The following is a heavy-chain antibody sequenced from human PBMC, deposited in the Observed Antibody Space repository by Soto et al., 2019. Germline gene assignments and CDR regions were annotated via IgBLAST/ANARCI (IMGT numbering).Heavy chain of an antibody. CDR2: ISYDGSNK. CDR1: GFTFSSYG. Sequence: GGSLRLSCAASGFTFSSYGMHWVRQAPGKGLEWVVVISYDGSNKYYADSVKGRFTISRDNSKNTLYLQMNSLRAEDTAVYYCSKPSFSSGWSPYYYYYGMDVWGQGTTVTVSS. J-gene: IGHJ6*02. CDR3: SKPSFSSGWSPYYYYYGMDV. V-gene: IGHV3-30*18. D-gene: IGHD6-19*01.